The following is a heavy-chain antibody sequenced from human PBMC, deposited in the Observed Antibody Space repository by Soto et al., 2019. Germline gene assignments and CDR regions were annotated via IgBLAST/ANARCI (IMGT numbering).Heavy chain of an antibody. CDR1: GFTFSNYA. D-gene: IGHD4-17*01. CDR2: ITGSGRST. J-gene: IGHJ1*01. Sequence: EVQLLESGGDLVQPGGSLRLSCALSGFTFSNYAMNWVRQAPGKGLEWVLAITGSGRSTYYAESVKGRFTISIANSKNTLYLQMNSLRAEDTGVYYCANYYGDYAGGEFFQHWGQGTLVTVCS. CDR3: ANYYGDYAGGEFFQH. V-gene: IGHV3-23*01.